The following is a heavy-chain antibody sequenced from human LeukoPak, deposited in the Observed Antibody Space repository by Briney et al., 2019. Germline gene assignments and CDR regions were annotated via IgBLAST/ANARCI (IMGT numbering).Heavy chain of an antibody. D-gene: IGHD1-26*01. Sequence: GGSLRLSCAASGFTFSNAYMNWVREAPGKGLEWVGRSRNKTYSHTTEYAASVKGRFTISRDDSKNSLYLQMNSLKSEDTAVYYCARIGGNYLNYWGQGTLVTVAS. CDR1: GFTFSNAY. CDR3: ARIGGNYLNY. CDR2: SRNKTYSHTT. J-gene: IGHJ4*02. V-gene: IGHV3-72*01.